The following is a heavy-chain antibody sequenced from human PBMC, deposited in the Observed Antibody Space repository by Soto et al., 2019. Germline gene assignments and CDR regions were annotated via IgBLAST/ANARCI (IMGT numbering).Heavy chain of an antibody. Sequence: PSETLSLTCTVSGGSINDHYWSWIRQPPGKRLEWIGYISYSGTTTYNPSLKSRVTISVDTSKNQFSLKLSSVTAADTAVYYCAKTHSGNYFDYWGQGTLVTVSS. CDR2: ISYSGTT. D-gene: IGHD5-12*01. J-gene: IGHJ4*02. V-gene: IGHV4-59*11. CDR3: AKTHSGNYFDY. CDR1: GGSINDHY.